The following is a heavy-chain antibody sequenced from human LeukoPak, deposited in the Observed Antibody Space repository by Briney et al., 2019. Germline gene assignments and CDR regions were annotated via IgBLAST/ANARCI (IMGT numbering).Heavy chain of an antibody. CDR2: INHSGST. Sequence: SETLSLTCAVYGGSFSGYYWSWIRQPPGKGLDWIGEINHSGSTNYNPSLKSRVTISVDTSKNQFSLKLSSVTAADTAVYYCARAGWATVTKGSWFDPWGQGTLVTVSS. V-gene: IGHV4-34*01. CDR1: GGSFSGYY. CDR3: ARAGWATVTKGSWFDP. J-gene: IGHJ5*02. D-gene: IGHD4-17*01.